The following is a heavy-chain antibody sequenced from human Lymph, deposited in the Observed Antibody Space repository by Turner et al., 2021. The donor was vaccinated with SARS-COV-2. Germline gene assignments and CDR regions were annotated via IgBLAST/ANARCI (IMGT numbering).Heavy chain of an antibody. Sequence: QVQLVQSGAEVKKPGASVKVSCKASGYTFTGYYVHWVRQAPGQGLEWMGWINPNSGGTDYAQNLQGRVTMTRDTSISTAYMELSRLSSDDTAVYYCARSLGYSSGWYGDAFDIWGLGTMVTVSS. V-gene: IGHV1-2*02. D-gene: IGHD6-19*01. CDR2: INPNSGGT. CDR1: GYTFTGYY. CDR3: ARSLGYSSGWYGDAFDI. J-gene: IGHJ3*02.